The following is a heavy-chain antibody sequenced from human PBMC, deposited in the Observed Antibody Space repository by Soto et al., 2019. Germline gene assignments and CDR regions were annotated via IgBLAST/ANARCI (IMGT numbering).Heavy chain of an antibody. CDR1: GFTFSNYG. J-gene: IGHJ6*02. CDR3: AKDNSSWYEFFSAGGMDL. Sequence: QVQLVESGGGVVQPGRSLRLSCAASGFTFSNYGMHWVRQAPGKGLEWVAVISFHGSSKYYADSVKGRFTISRDNSKNTLYLQMNSLRAEDTAVYYCAKDNSSWYEFFSAGGMDLWGQGTTVTVSS. CDR2: ISFHGSSK. V-gene: IGHV3-30*18. D-gene: IGHD6-13*01.